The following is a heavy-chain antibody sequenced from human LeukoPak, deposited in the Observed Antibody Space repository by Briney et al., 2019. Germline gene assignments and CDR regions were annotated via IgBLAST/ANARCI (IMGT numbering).Heavy chain of an antibody. V-gene: IGHV3-53*01. CDR1: GFTVSSNY. Sequence: GGSLRLSCAASGFTVSSNYMSWVRQAPGKGLEWVSIIYSGGNTYYADSAKGRFTVSRDNSKNTLSLQMNSLRAEDTAVYYCARGQSGTPHYYYGMDVWGQGTTVTVSS. J-gene: IGHJ6*02. CDR3: ARGQSGTPHYYYGMDV. D-gene: IGHD3-10*01. CDR2: IYSGGNT.